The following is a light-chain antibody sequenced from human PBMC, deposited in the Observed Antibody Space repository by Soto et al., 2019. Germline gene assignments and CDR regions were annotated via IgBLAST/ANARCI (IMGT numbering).Light chain of an antibody. Sequence: EIVMTQSPATLSVSPGERATLSCRASQSVRSNLAWYQQKPGQAHRLLIYGASSSATGIPARFSGSGSGTEFTLTISSLQANDFSVYCSKHYNNWQTLGKGTKVDIK. CDR2: GAS. V-gene: IGKV3-15*01. J-gene: IGKJ1*01. CDR1: QSVRSN. CDR3: KHYNNWQT.